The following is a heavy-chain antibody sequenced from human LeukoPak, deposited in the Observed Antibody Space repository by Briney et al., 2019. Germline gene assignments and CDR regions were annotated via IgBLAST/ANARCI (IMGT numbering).Heavy chain of an antibody. CDR2: MNPNSGNT. V-gene: IGHV1-8*01. J-gene: IGHJ4*02. Sequence: ASVTVSCKASGYIFSNYDISWVRQATGQGFEWMGWMNPNSGNTGYARECQVRVTFTTDTAITTADMERSRVRSDDTAVYYCAIAVRHQLLPDYGGQGTLDSVSS. CDR1: GYIFSNYD. CDR3: AIAVRHQLLPDY. D-gene: IGHD2-2*01.